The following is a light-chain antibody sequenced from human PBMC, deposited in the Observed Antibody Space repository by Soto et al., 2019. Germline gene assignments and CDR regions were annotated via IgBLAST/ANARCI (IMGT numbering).Light chain of an antibody. J-gene: IGKJ1*01. V-gene: IGKV3-15*01. CDR3: QQYSDRPLT. Sequence: EVVLTQSPSTLSVSAGDRATLSCRASQYIGSALAWYHQRSGKAPRLLIFDASIWVPTTPARFSGSVSGTEFTLTISSLESEDFAVYFCQQYSDRPLTFGQGTKVEIK. CDR2: DAS. CDR1: QYIGSA.